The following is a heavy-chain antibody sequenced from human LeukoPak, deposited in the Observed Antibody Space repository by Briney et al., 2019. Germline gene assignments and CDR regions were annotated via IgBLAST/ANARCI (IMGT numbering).Heavy chain of an antibody. CDR2: ISGSGGST. Sequence: GGSLRLSCAASGFTFSNYAMSWVRQAPGKGLEWVSAISGSGGSTYYADSVKGRFIISRDNSKKSLYLQMNSLRAEDTAMYYCARGWSGDYFDYWGQGTLVTVSS. CDR1: GFTFSNYA. D-gene: IGHD3-10*01. J-gene: IGHJ4*02. CDR3: ARGWSGDYFDY. V-gene: IGHV3-23*01.